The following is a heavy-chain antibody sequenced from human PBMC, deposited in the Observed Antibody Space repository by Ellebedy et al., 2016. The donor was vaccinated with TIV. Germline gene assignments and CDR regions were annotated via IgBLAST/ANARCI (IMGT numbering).Heavy chain of an antibody. Sequence: GGSLRLSXAASGFTFSSYAMNWARQAPGKGLEWVSGISGSGDTTYYADSVKGRFTISRDNSKNTLYLQMNSLRAEDTAVYYCARTPESSGYYYMGGDYFDYWGQGTLVTVS. D-gene: IGHD3-22*01. CDR2: ISGSGDTT. CDR3: ARTPESSGYYYMGGDYFDY. J-gene: IGHJ4*02. V-gene: IGHV3-23*01. CDR1: GFTFSSYA.